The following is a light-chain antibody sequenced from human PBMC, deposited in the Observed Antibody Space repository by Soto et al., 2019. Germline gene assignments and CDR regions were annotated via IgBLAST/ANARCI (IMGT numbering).Light chain of an antibody. J-gene: IGKJ1*01. V-gene: IGKV3-20*01. CDR1: ESVSRNY. Sequence: EIVLTQSPGTRSLSPGESATLSCRASESVSRNYIAWYQQKPGHEPXLLIFATSNTATGIPDRFGVSGSETEFTLSISGMEPEYYAVYDCQYCGTSRTFGQGTKVEIK. CDR3: QYCGTSRT. CDR2: ATS.